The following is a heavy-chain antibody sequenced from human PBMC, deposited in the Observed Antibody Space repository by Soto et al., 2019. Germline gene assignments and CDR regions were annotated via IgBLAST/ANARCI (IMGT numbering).Heavy chain of an antibody. CDR3: AREGVSNYTEYYFDL. Sequence: PGGPLRLSCAASGFTVSSNYKSWVRQAPGKGLEWVSVIYSGGSTYYADSVKGRFTISRDHSKHTLYLQMDSLRPEDTAIYYCAREGVSNYTEYYFDLWGHGALVTVSS. V-gene: IGHV3-53*01. CDR2: IYSGGST. CDR1: GFTVSSNY. D-gene: IGHD4-4*01. J-gene: IGHJ4*01.